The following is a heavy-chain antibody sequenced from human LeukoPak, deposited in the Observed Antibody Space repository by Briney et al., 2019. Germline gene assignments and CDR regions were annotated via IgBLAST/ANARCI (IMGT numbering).Heavy chain of an antibody. CDR2: INPNSGGT. CDR1: GYTFTGYY. J-gene: IGHJ4*02. V-gene: IGHV1-2*02. Sequence: ASVKVSCKASGYTFTGYYIHWVRQAPGQGLEWMGWINPNSGGTNYAQKFQGRVTMTRDTSISTAYMELGRLRSDDTAVYYCARDFAGIDYWGQGTLVTVSS. D-gene: IGHD3-3*01. CDR3: ARDFAGIDY.